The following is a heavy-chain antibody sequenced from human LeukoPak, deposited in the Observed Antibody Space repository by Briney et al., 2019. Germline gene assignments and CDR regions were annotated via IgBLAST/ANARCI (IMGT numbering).Heavy chain of an antibody. J-gene: IGHJ6*03. Sequence: GASVKVSCKASGYSFTGYYMHWVRQAPGQGLEWMGWINPKSGGTKYAQKSQGRVTMTWDTSISTVYMELSRLRSDDTAVYYCARDPSGLVRTYSYYYYMDVWGKGTTVTVSS. CDR3: ARDPSGLVRTYSYYYYMDV. CDR2: INPKSGGT. D-gene: IGHD3/OR15-3a*01. CDR1: GYSFTGYY. V-gene: IGHV1-2*02.